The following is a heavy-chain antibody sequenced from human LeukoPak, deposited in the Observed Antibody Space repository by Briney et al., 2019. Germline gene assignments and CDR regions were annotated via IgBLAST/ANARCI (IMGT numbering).Heavy chain of an antibody. V-gene: IGHV1-69*05. CDR2: IIPTFGTA. Sequence: SVKVSCKASGGTFSSYAISWVRQAPGQGLEWMGGIIPTFGTANYAQKFQGRVTITTDESTSTAYMELSSLRSEDTAVYYCARDLVVVTATSNDAFDIWGQGTMVTVSS. J-gene: IGHJ3*02. D-gene: IGHD2-21*02. CDR1: GGTFSSYA. CDR3: ARDLVVVTATSNDAFDI.